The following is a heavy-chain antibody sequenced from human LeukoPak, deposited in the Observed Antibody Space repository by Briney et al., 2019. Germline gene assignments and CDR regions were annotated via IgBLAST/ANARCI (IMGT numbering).Heavy chain of an antibody. Sequence: PGGSLRLSCAASGFTFSSYGMHWVRQAPGKGLEWVALIWSDGSIKNYADSAKGRFTISRDNTRNTLYLQMNSLRVEDTAVYYCPKELVGVTDFDYWGQGTLVTVSS. CDR1: GFTFSSYG. CDR2: IWSDGSIK. D-gene: IGHD1-26*01. J-gene: IGHJ4*02. V-gene: IGHV3-30*02. CDR3: PKELVGVTDFDY.